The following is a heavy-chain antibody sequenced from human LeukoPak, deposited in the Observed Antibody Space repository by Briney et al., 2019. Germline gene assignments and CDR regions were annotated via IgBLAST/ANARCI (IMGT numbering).Heavy chain of an antibody. CDR3: ARPLQGIVGATGFDY. D-gene: IGHD1-26*01. CDR2: IYPSDSDT. Sequence: GESLKISCQGSESSLSTYWIAWLRQMPGKGLEWMGIIYPSDSDTRYSPSFQGQVTISADKSIKTAYLQWSSLKASDTAMYYCARPLQGIVGATGFDYWGQGTLVTVSS. J-gene: IGHJ4*02. V-gene: IGHV5-51*01. CDR1: ESSLSTYW.